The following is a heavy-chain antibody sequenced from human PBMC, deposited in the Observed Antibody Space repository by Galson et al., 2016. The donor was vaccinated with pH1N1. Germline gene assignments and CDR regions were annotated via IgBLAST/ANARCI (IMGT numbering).Heavy chain of an antibody. CDR1: GYTFTFTGYF. J-gene: IGHJ6*02. CDR2: INPYSGDT. Sequence: SVKVSCKASGYTFTFTGYFIHWVRQAPGQGLEFEWMGRINPYSGDTDFAQNFQGRVTMNRDTSIGTAYMEVSRLTSDDTAIYYCARDVAPPGHYAMDVWGQGTTVTVSS. V-gene: IGHV1-2*06. CDR3: ARDVAPPGHYAMDV.